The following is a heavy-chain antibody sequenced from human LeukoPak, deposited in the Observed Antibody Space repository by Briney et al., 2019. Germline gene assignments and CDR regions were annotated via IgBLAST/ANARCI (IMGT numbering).Heavy chain of an antibody. CDR3: ARDQWLQSQRYFDY. V-gene: IGHV1-2*02. D-gene: IGHD5-24*01. Sequence: GASVKVSCKASGYTFSGYYVHWVRQAPGQGLEWMGWINPNSGGTNYAQKFQGRVTMTRDTSISTAYMELRRLGSDDTAVYYCARDQWLQSQRYFDYWGQGTLVTVSS. J-gene: IGHJ4*02. CDR2: INPNSGGT. CDR1: GYTFSGYY.